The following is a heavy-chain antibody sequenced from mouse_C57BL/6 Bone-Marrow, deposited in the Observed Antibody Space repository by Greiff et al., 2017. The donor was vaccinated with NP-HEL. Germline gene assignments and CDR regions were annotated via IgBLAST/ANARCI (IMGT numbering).Heavy chain of an antibody. CDR2: IYPGDGAT. J-gene: IGHJ2*01. CDR1: GYAFSSYW. Sequence: QVQLQQSGAELVKPGASVKISCKASGYAFSSYWMNWVKQRPGKGLEWIGQIYPGDGATNYNGKFKGKATLTADKSSSTAYMQLSSLTSEDSAVYYCARTPHYYGIDYWGQGTTLTVSS. V-gene: IGHV1-80*01. D-gene: IGHD1-1*01. CDR3: ARTPHYYGIDY.